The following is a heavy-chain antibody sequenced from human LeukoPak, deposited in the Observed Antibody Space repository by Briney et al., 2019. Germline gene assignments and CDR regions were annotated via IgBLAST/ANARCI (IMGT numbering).Heavy chain of an antibody. V-gene: IGHV1-18*01. CDR1: GYTFTSYG. Sequence: GASVKVSCKASGYTFTSYGISWVRQAPGQGLEWMGWISAYNGNTNYAQKLQGRVTMTTDTSTSTAYMELRSLRSNDTAVYYCARPYYYDSGGPFDYWGQGTLVTASS. CDR3: ARPYYYDSGGPFDY. CDR2: ISAYNGNT. D-gene: IGHD3-22*01. J-gene: IGHJ4*02.